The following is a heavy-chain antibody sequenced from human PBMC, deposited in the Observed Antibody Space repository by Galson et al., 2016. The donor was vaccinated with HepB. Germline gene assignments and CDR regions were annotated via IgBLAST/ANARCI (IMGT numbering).Heavy chain of an antibody. CDR1: GFTFSTYA. CDR3: AKEHSGYFDY. CDR2: ISDSGGST. Sequence: SLRLSCAASGFTFSTYALNWVRQAPGKGLEWVSAISDSGGSTYYADSVKGRFTISRDKSKNTLYLQMNSLRAEDTAVYYCAKEHSGYFDYWGQGTWVTVSS. J-gene: IGHJ4*02. D-gene: IGHD6-19*01. V-gene: IGHV3-23*01.